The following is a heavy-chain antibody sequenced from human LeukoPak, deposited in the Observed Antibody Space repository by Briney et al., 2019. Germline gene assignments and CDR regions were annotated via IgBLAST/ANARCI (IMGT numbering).Heavy chain of an antibody. CDR2: INHSGST. J-gene: IGHJ3*02. Sequence: GSLRLSCAASGFTFSSYWMSWIRQPPGKGLEWIGEINHSGSTNYNPSLKSRVTISVDTSKNQFSLKLSSVTAADTAVYYCARGSETELPDAFDIWGQGTMVTVSS. CDR3: ARGSETELPDAFDI. D-gene: IGHD1-26*01. CDR1: GFTFSSYW. V-gene: IGHV4-34*01.